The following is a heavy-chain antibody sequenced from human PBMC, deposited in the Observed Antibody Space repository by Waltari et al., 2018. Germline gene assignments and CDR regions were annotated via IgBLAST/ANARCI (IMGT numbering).Heavy chain of an antibody. Sequence: QVQLQESGPGLVKPSQPLSSTCPVSVGSVSSSTYYWTWIRQPAGKGLEWIGRIYTSGRTNYNPSLKSRLIISVDTSKNQFSLKLTSVTAADTAVYYCAGQGDYYAFDIWGQGTMLTVSS. CDR3: AGQGDYYAFDI. D-gene: IGHD4-17*01. CDR1: VGSVSSSTYY. CDR2: IYTSGRT. J-gene: IGHJ3*02. V-gene: IGHV4-61*02.